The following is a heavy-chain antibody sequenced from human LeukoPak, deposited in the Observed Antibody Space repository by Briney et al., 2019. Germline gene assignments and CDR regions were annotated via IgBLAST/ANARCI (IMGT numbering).Heavy chain of an antibody. CDR2: IYTSGST. CDR1: GGSISSYY. CDR3: ARVGYSSSWYRYNWFDP. Sequence: SQTLSLTCTVSGGSISSYYWSWIRQPAGKGLEWIGRIYTSGSTNYNPSLKSRVTMSVDTSKNQFSLKLSSVTAADTAVYYCARVGYSSSWYRYNWFDPWGQGTLVTVSS. D-gene: IGHD6-13*01. J-gene: IGHJ5*02. V-gene: IGHV4-4*07.